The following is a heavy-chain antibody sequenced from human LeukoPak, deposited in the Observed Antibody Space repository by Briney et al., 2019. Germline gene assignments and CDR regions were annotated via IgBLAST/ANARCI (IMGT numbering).Heavy chain of an antibody. CDR1: GFTFSSYA. D-gene: IGHD2-2*01. CDR2: ISGSGDNT. J-gene: IGHJ4*02. V-gene: IGHV3-23*01. CDR3: APGPCSSTSCYAAEGY. Sequence: GGSLRLSCAASGFTFSSYAMSWVRQAPAKGLEWVSAISGSGDNTYYADSVKGRFTISGDNSKKTLYLQMNSLRAEDTAVYYCAPGPCSSTSCYAAEGYWGQGTLVTVSS.